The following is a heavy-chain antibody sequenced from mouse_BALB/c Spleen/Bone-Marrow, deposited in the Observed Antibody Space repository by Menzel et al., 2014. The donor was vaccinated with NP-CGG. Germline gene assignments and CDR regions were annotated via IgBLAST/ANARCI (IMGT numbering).Heavy chain of an antibody. V-gene: IGHV1-54*01. CDR3: ARGDYRSYYFDY. Sequence: VQLQQSGAELVRPGTSVKVPCKASGYAFTNYLIEWVDQRPGQGLEWIGVINPGSGGTNYNEKFKGKATLTADKSSSTAYMQLSSLTSDDSAVYFCARGDYRSYYFDYWGQGTTLTVSS. CDR2: INPGSGGT. D-gene: IGHD2-14*01. CDR1: GYAFTNYL. J-gene: IGHJ2*01.